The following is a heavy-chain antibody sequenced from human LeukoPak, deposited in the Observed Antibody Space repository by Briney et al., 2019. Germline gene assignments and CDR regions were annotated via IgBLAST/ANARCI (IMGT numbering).Heavy chain of an antibody. J-gene: IGHJ2*01. CDR1: GGSISSGGYY. CDR3: ARAGGGIVVVPAAPYFDL. CDR2: IYYSGST. D-gene: IGHD2-2*01. Sequence: PSETLSLTCTASGGSISSGGYYWSWIRQHPGKGLEWIGYIYYSGSTYYNPSLKSRVTISVDTSKNQFSLKLSSVTAADTAVYYCARAGGGIVVVPAAPYFDLWGRGTLVTVSS. V-gene: IGHV4-31*03.